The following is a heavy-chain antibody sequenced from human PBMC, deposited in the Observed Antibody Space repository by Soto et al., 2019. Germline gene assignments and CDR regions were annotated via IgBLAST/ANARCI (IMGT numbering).Heavy chain of an antibody. D-gene: IGHD3-9*01. CDR3: ARDGLRYFDWLFHSSYYFDY. CDR2: ISSSSTI. CDR1: GFTFSSYS. Sequence: GGSLRLSCAASGFTFSSYSMNWVRQAPGKGLEWVSYISSSSTIYYADSVKGRFTISRDNAKNSLYLQMNSLRDEDTAVYYCARDGLRYFDWLFHSSYYFDYWGQGTLVTVSS. J-gene: IGHJ4*02. V-gene: IGHV3-48*02.